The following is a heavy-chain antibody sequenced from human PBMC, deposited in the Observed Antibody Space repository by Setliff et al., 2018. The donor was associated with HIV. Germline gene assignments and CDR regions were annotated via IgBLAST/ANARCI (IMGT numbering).Heavy chain of an antibody. J-gene: IGHJ4*02. V-gene: IGHV4-39*07. CDR2: IYDSGTT. CDR3: ARVDIVLMVYAL. CDR1: GGSISSSSYY. D-gene: IGHD2-8*01. Sequence: SETLSLTCTVSGGSISSSSYYWGWIRQPPGKGLEWIGSIYDSGTTYYNPSLKSRITISVATYKNQFSLKLSSAAAADTAVYYCARVDIVLMVYALWGQGTLVTVSS.